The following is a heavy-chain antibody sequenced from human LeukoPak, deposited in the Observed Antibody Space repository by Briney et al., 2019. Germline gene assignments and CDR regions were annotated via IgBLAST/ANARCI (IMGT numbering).Heavy chain of an antibody. V-gene: IGHV4-31*03. CDR3: ARSIAAAGTGWFDP. CDR2: IYYSGST. J-gene: IGHJ5*02. D-gene: IGHD6-13*01. Sequence: SETLSLTCTVSGGSISSGGYYWSWIRQHPGKGLEWTGYIYYSGSTYYNPSLKSRVTISVDTSKNQFSLKLSSVTAADTAVYYCARSIAAAGTGWFDPWGQGTLVTVSS. CDR1: GGSISSGGYY.